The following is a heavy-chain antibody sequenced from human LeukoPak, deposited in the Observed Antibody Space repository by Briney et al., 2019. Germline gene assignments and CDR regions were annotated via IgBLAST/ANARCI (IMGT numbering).Heavy chain of an antibody. D-gene: IGHD6-13*01. CDR2: IYYSGST. J-gene: IGHJ4*02. CDR3: ARQASSNSASFDY. V-gene: IGHV4-39*01. CDR1: GGSISSSGSY. Sequence: PSETLSLTCTVSGGSISSSGSYWGWIRQPPGKGLEWIGSIYYSGSTYSNPSLKSRLTISVDTSKSQFSLKLSSVTAADTAVYYCARQASSNSASFDYWGQGTLVTVSS.